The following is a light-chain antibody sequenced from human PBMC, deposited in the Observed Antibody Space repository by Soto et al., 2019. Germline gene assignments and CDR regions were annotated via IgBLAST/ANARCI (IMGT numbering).Light chain of an antibody. CDR1: QSISSY. Sequence: DIQMTQSPSSLSASVGDRVTITCRASQSISSYLNWYQQKPGKAPKLLIYDASSLESGVPPRFSGSGYGTEFTLTISSLQPDDFATYYCQQYNTYSSLTFGGGTKVDIK. CDR2: DAS. J-gene: IGKJ4*01. CDR3: QQYNTYSSLT. V-gene: IGKV1-5*01.